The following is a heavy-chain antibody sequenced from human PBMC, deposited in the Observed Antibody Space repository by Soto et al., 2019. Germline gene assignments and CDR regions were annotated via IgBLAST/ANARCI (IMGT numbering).Heavy chain of an antibody. CDR2: ISNRGSS. J-gene: IGHJ4*02. V-gene: IGHV4-31*03. Sequence: PSETLSLTCTVSGGSISSGGFFWTWIRQHSARGLEWIGYISNRGSSYYSPSLKSRVTISVDTSKNQFSLKPSSVTAADTAGYFCARYPDGWSQGYWGQGTPVTVSS. CDR1: GGSISSGGFF. CDR3: ARYPDGWSQGY. D-gene: IGHD6-19*01.